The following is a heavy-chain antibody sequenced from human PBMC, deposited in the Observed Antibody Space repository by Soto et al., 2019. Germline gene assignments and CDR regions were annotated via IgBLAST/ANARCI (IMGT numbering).Heavy chain of an antibody. CDR3: ARAYSSIWYRPTGGNWFDP. V-gene: IGHV1-8*01. J-gene: IGHJ5*02. D-gene: IGHD6-13*01. CDR1: GYTFTSYD. Sequence: QVQLVQSGAEVKKPGASVKVSCKASGYTFTSYDINWVRQATGQGLEWMGWMNPNSGNTGYAQKFQGRVTMTRNTSISSGYRELSSLLPEDTAVYYFARAYSSIWYRPTGGNWFDPWGQGTLVTVSS. CDR2: MNPNSGNT.